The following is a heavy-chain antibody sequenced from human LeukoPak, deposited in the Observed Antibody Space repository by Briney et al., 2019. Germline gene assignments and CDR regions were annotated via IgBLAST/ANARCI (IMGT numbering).Heavy chain of an antibody. Sequence: SVKVSCKASGGTFTNYAISWVRQAPGQGLEWMGGIIPIFRTTNYAQKFQGRVTITADESTSTAYMELSSLRSEDTAVYYCARRGGYYDSSSEAVYYYYMDVWGKGTTVTVSS. CDR3: ARRGGYYDSSSEAVYYYYMDV. CDR2: IIPIFRTT. V-gene: IGHV1-69*01. CDR1: GGTFTNYA. J-gene: IGHJ6*03. D-gene: IGHD3-22*01.